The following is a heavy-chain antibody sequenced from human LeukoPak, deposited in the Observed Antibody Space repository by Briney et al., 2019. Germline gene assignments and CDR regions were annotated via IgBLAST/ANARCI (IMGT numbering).Heavy chain of an antibody. CDR1: GYTFTGYY. J-gene: IGHJ6*03. D-gene: IGHD1-14*01. CDR3: ARTPPGFYYYYMDV. V-gene: IGHV1-2*04. Sequence: GASVKVSCKASGYTFTGYYMHWVRQAPGQGLEWMGWINPNSGGTNYAQKFQGWVTMTRDTSISTAYMELSRLRSDDTAVYYCARTPPGFYYYYMDVWGKGTTVTVSS. CDR2: INPNSGGT.